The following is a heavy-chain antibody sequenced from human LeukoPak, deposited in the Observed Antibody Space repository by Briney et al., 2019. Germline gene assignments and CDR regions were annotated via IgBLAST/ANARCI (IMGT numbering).Heavy chain of an antibody. CDR3: AKRGVVIRGILVIGYHQEAYHYDF. Sequence: TGGSLRLSCVVSGISLSNYAMTWVRQAPGKGLEWVSYISERGGSTTYADSVKGRVTSSRDTYLNTLYLKMNNLRAEDTAVYFCAKRGVVIRGILVIGYHQEAYHYDFWGQGVLVTVSS. CDR1: GISLSNYA. CDR2: ISERGGST. D-gene: IGHD3-10*01. J-gene: IGHJ4*02. V-gene: IGHV3-23*01.